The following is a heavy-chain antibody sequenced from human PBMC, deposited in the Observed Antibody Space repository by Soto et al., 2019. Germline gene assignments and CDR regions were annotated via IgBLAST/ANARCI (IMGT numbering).Heavy chain of an antibody. J-gene: IGHJ4*02. V-gene: IGHV3-23*01. CDR1: GFTISDYA. CDR2: ISGSGGRT. CDR3: AKRRGDNSGHFDN. D-gene: IGHD3-22*01. Sequence: GGSLRLSXAASGFTISDYAMNWVRQSPGKGLEWVSAISGSGGRTYYVDSVKGQFTVSRDNSKNTVFLQMTSLRVEDTALYYCAKRRGDNSGHFDNWGQGTLVPVSS.